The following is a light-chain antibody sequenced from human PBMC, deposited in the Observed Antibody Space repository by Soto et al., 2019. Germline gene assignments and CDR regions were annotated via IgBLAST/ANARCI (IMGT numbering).Light chain of an antibody. CDR1: QSVLYSSNNKNY. CDR3: QQYYSNPLT. J-gene: IGKJ4*01. CDR2: WAS. Sequence: DIVMTQSPDSLAVSLGERATINCKSSQSVLYSSNNKNYLAWYQQKKGQTPKMLIYWASTRESGVPDRFSGSGSGTDFTLTISRLQAEDVEVYYCQQYYSNPLTFGGGTKVDIK. V-gene: IGKV4-1*01.